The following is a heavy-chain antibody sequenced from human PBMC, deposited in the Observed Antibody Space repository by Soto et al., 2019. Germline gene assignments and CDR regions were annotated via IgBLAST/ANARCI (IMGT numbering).Heavy chain of an antibody. CDR2: ISGSGVRT. CDR3: ATPAYDY. CDR1: GFIFSTSGAAFSRYA. Sequence: GGSLRLACAASGFIFSTSGAAFSRYAMTWVRQTPGKALEWVSSISGSGVRTYYSASVRGRFTISRDNSKDRLYLEMNSVRAEDTAVYYCATPAYDYWGQGTLVTVSS. J-gene: IGHJ4*02. D-gene: IGHD3-16*01. V-gene: IGHV3-23*01.